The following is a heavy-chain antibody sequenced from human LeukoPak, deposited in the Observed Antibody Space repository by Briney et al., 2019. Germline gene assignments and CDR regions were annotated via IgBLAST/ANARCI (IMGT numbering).Heavy chain of an antibody. V-gene: IGHV4-61*08. J-gene: IGHJ4*02. CDR1: GGSVSSGGYY. CDR3: ARGSNYYDSSGYYPRKFFDY. D-gene: IGHD3-22*01. CDR2: IYHSGST. Sequence: PSETLSLTCTVSGGSVSSGGYYWSWIRQPPGKGLEWIGEIYHSGSTNYNPSLKSRVTISVDKSKNQFSLKLSSVTAADTAVFCCARGSNYYDSSGYYPRKFFDYWGQGTLVTVSS.